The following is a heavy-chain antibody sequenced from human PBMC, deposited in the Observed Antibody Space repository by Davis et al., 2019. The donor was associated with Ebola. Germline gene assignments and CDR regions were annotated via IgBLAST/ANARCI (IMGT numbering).Heavy chain of an antibody. D-gene: IGHD3-22*01. V-gene: IGHV3-30*18. CDR1: GFTFSSYG. CDR2: ISYDGSNK. Sequence: GESLKISCAASGFTFSSYGMHWVRQAPGKGLEWVAVISYDGSNKYYADSVKGRFTISRDNSKNTLYLQMNSLRAEDTAVYYCAKESRRITMIVVVPRAGYFQHWGQGTLVTVSS. J-gene: IGHJ1*01. CDR3: AKESRRITMIVVVPRAGYFQH.